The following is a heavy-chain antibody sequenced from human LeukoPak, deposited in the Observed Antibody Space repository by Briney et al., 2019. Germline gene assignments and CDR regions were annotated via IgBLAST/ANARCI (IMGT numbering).Heavy chain of an antibody. Sequence: PGGSLRLSCAASGFTFSSYGMHWVRQAPGKGLEWVAVISYDGSNKYYADSVKGRFTISRDNSKNTLYLQMNSLRAEDTAVYYCAKSTAMVQGINDYWGQGTLVTVSS. CDR1: GFTFSSYG. CDR2: ISYDGSNK. D-gene: IGHD5-18*01. CDR3: AKSTAMVQGINDY. J-gene: IGHJ4*02. V-gene: IGHV3-30*18.